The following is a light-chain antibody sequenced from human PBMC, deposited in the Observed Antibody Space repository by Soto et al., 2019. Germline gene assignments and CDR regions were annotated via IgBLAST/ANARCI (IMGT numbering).Light chain of an antibody. CDR1: SSDVGGYNY. CDR3: SSYTSSSTSYV. Sequence: QSVLTQPASMSGSPGQSITISCTGTSSDVGGYNYVSWYQQHPGKAPKLMIYDVSNRPSGVSNHFSGSKSGNTASLTISGLQAEDEADYYCSSYTSSSTSYVFGTGTKVTVL. CDR2: DVS. V-gene: IGLV2-14*01. J-gene: IGLJ1*01.